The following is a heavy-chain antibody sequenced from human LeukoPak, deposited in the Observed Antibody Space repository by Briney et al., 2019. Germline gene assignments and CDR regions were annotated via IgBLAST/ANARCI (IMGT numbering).Heavy chain of an antibody. D-gene: IGHD5-24*01. CDR1: GFTFSSYE. Sequence: GGSLRLSCAASGFTFSSYEMSWVRQAPAKGLQWVANIKQDGSAKYYVDSVKGRFTISRDNAENSLFLQMDSLRAEDTALYYCARDSERRDGFSLYFFDYWGRGTPVTVSS. CDR2: IKQDGSAK. CDR3: ARDSERRDGFSLYFFDY. J-gene: IGHJ4*02. V-gene: IGHV3-7*01.